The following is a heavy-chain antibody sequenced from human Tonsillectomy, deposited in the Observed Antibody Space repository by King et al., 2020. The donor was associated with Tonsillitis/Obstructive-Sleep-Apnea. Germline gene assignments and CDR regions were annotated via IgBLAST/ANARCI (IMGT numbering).Heavy chain of an antibody. Sequence: QLVQSGGGLVQPGRSLRLSCATSGFSFDDYAMHWVRQAPGKGLEWVSGISWKSGSIGYAESVKGRFTISRDNAKNSLYLQMNSLRAEDTALYYCAKDPTSYYDVWSGNGFDVWGQGTMVTVSS. J-gene: IGHJ3*01. CDR2: ISWKSGSI. CDR1: GFSFDDYA. CDR3: AKDPTSYYDVWSGNGFDV. D-gene: IGHD3-3*01. V-gene: IGHV3-9*01.